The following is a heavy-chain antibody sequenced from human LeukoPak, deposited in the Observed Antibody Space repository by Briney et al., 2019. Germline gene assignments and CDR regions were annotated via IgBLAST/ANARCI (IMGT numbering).Heavy chain of an antibody. CDR2: IYTSGNT. D-gene: IGHD2-15*01. CDR3: ARKVLTTLVVPVRNAFDI. V-gene: IGHV4-61*02. Sequence: PSETLSLTCTVSGGSISSSSYYWSWIRQPAGKGLEWIGRIYTSGNTNYNPSLKSRVTVSVDKSKNEFSLRLTSVTAADTAMYYCARKVLTTLVVPVRNAFDIWGPGTMVAVSS. J-gene: IGHJ3*02. CDR1: GGSISSSSYY.